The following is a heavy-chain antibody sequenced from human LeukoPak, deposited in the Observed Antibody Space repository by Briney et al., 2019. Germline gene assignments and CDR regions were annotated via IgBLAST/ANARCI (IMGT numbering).Heavy chain of an antibody. V-gene: IGHV4-39*01. CDR1: GGSISSSSYY. J-gene: IGHJ3*02. CDR2: IYYSGST. Sequence: SETLSLTCTVSGGSISSSSYYWGWIRQPPGKGLEWIVSIYYSGSTYYNPSLKSRVTISVDTSKNQFSLKLSSVTAADTAVYYCARHMDSSGYNDAFDIWGQGTMVTVSS. CDR3: ARHMDSSGYNDAFDI. D-gene: IGHD3-22*01.